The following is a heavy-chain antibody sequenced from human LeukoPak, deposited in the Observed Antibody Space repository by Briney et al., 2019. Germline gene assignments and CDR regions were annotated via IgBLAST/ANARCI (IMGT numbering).Heavy chain of an antibody. J-gene: IGHJ4*02. Sequence: PGGSLRLSCAASGFTFGNYAMSWVRQAPGKGLEWVSAISGGGGGTFYADSVKGRLTISRDTSENTLFLQMNSLRAEDTAVYYCAKAHRSGYSYGNYFDNWGQGTLVTVSS. D-gene: IGHD5-18*01. V-gene: IGHV3-23*01. CDR2: ISGGGGGT. CDR1: GFTFGNYA. CDR3: AKAHRSGYSYGNYFDN.